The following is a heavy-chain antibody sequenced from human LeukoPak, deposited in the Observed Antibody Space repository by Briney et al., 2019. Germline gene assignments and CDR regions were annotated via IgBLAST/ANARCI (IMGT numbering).Heavy chain of an antibody. CDR3: VREQVADS. D-gene: IGHD6-13*01. CDR1: GYSFISYW. V-gene: IGHV5-51*01. Sequence: GESLKISCQGSGYSFISYWIGWVRQMPGEGLEWMGIIYPADSDTRYSPSFRGQVTISADKSISTAYLQWSSLKASDTAMYYCVREQVADSWGQGTLVTVSS. CDR2: IYPADSDT. J-gene: IGHJ4*02.